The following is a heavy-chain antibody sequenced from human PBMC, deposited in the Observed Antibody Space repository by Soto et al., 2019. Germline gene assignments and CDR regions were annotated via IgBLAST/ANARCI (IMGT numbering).Heavy chain of an antibody. CDR2: IYYSGTT. CDR3: ARWDSGSFAFNWFDP. V-gene: IGHV4-28*01. J-gene: IGHJ5*02. D-gene: IGHD1-26*01. CDR1: GYSISSSNW. Sequence: SETLSLTCAVSGYSISSSNWWGWIRQPPGKGLEWIGYIYYSGTTYYNPSLKSRVTMSVDTSKNQFSLKLTSVTAVDTAVYYCARWDSGSFAFNWFDPWGQGTLVTVSS.